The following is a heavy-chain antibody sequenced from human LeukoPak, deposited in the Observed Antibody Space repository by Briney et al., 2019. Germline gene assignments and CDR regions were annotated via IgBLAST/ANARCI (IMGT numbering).Heavy chain of an antibody. CDR1: GYTLTELS. CDR2: IIPLFRSA. J-gene: IGHJ3*02. Sequence: ASVKVSCKVSGYTLTELSMHWVRQAPGQGLEWMGRIIPLFRSADYAQKFQGRATLTTDESMTTAYMELSSLRSEDTAVYYCARIRGRGYYYDSSAYDAAFDIWGQGTKVTVSS. D-gene: IGHD3-22*01. V-gene: IGHV1-69*05. CDR3: ARIRGRGYYYDSSAYDAAFDI.